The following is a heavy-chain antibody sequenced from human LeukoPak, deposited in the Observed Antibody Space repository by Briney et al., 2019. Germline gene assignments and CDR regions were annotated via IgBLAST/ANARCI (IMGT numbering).Heavy chain of an antibody. CDR2: ISAYNGNT. CDR1: GYTFTSYG. CDR3: ASSGCSGGSCYGYYYYYMDV. Sequence: ASVKVSCKASGYTFTSYGISWVRQAPGQGLEWMGWISAYNGNTHYAQKLQGRVTMTTDTSTSTAYMEPSSLRSEDTAVYYCASSGCSGGSCYGYYYYYMDVWGKGTTVTISS. D-gene: IGHD2-15*01. J-gene: IGHJ6*03. V-gene: IGHV1-18*01.